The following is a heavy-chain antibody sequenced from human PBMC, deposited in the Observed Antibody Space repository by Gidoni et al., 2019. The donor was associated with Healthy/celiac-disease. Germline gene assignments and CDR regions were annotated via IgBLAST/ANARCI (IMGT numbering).Heavy chain of an antibody. CDR1: GGSISSYY. CDR2: IYYSGST. V-gene: IGHV4-59*01. Sequence: QVQLQESGPGLVKPSETLSLTCTVSGGSISSYYWSWIRQPPGKGLEWIGYIYYSGSTNYNPSLKSRVTISVDTSKNQFSLKLSSVTAADTAVYYCARVGSSWPFYYYYGMDVWGQGTTVTVSS. J-gene: IGHJ6*02. D-gene: IGHD6-13*01. CDR3: ARVGSSWPFYYYYGMDV.